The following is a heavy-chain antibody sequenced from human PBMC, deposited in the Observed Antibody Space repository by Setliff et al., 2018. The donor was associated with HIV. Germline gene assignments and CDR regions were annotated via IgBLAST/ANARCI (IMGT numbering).Heavy chain of an antibody. J-gene: IGHJ6*03. D-gene: IGHD3-9*01. Sequence: TSETLSLTCTVSGDSISSNSWSWIRQPPGGGLEFIGYISYSGSTNYNPSLKGRITISVDTSKNRFSLKLMSVTAADTAVYYCARLRGLARIYFYYYMDVWGKGTTVTVSS. V-gene: IGHV4-59*01. CDR2: ISYSGST. CDR3: ARLRGLARIYFYYYMDV. CDR1: GDSISSNS.